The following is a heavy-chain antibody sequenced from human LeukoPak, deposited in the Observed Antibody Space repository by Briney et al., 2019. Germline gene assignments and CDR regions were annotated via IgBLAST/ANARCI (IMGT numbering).Heavy chain of an antibody. J-gene: IGHJ3*02. V-gene: IGHV3-21*01. D-gene: IGHD5-24*01. CDR1: EFTFSNYN. CDR3: AREMAATYDAFDI. CDR2: ISGSRSYI. Sequence: GGSLRLSCAASEFTFSNYNMHWIRQAPGKGLEWVSSISGSRSYIYYAYSMKGRFTISRDNAKNSLYLQMNSLRAEDTAVYFCAREMAATYDAFDIWGQGTMVTVSS.